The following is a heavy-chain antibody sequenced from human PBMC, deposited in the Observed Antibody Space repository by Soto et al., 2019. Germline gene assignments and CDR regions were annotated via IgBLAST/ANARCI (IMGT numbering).Heavy chain of an antibody. J-gene: IGHJ2*01. CDR1: GGSISSSSYY. CDR2: IYYSGST. V-gene: IGHV4-39*07. D-gene: IGHD3-16*01. Sequence: SETLSLTCTVSGGSISSSSYYWGWIRQPPGKGLEWIGSIYYSGSTNYNPSLKSRVTISVDTSKNQFSLKLSSVTAADTAVYYCARTGGWGYYWYFDLWGRGTLVTVSS. CDR3: ARTGGWGYYWYFDL.